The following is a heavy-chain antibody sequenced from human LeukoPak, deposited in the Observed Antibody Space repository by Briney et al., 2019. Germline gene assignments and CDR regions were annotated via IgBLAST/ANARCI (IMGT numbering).Heavy chain of an antibody. CDR1: GGSISSSSYY. Sequence: PSETLSLTCTVSGGSISSSSYYWSWIRQPPGKGLEWIGYIYHSGSTYYNPSLKSRVTISVDRSKNQFSLKLSSVTAADTAVYYCARAARLGVVIYFDYWGQGTLVTVSS. CDR3: ARAARLGVVIYFDY. CDR2: IYHSGST. V-gene: IGHV4-30-2*01. J-gene: IGHJ4*02. D-gene: IGHD3-3*01.